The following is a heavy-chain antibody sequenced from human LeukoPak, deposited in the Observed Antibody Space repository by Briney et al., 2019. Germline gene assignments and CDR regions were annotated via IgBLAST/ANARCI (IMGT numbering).Heavy chain of an antibody. CDR3: AREIAVAGSDAFDI. D-gene: IGHD6-19*01. V-gene: IGHV4-59*01. J-gene: IGHJ3*02. CDR2: IYYSGST. CDR1: GGSISSYY. Sequence: PSETLSLTRTVSGGSISSYYWSWIRQPPGKGLEWIGYIYYSGSTTYNPSLKSRVTISVDTSKNHFSLKLSSVTAADTAVYYCAREIAVAGSDAFDIWGQGTMVTVSS.